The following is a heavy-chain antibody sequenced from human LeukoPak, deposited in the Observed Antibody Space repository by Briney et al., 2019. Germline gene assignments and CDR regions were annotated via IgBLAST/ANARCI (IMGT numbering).Heavy chain of an antibody. CDR1: GFTFSSYS. Sequence: GGSLRLSCAASGFTFSSYSMNWVRQAPGKGLEWVSSISSSSSYIYYADSVKGRFTISRDNAKNSLYLQMNSLRAEGTALYYCARRDIVVVPASILGAFDIWGQGTMVTVSS. J-gene: IGHJ3*02. CDR3: ARRDIVVVPASILGAFDI. CDR2: ISSSSSYI. D-gene: IGHD2-2*02. V-gene: IGHV3-21*04.